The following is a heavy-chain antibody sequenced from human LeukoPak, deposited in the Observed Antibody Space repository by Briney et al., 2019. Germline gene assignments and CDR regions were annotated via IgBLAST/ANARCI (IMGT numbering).Heavy chain of an antibody. V-gene: IGHV3-23*01. CDR1: GFSFGSYA. J-gene: IGHJ5*02. CDR3: GSGPVGTTVP. D-gene: IGHD1-1*01. Sequence: GGSLLLSCAASGFSFGSYAMGWTRPAPGQGLEWVSAISGSGSHANYAESVKGRFTISRDNSKNTLYLQMHSLIAADTAVYYCGSGPVGTTVPWGQGTLVTVSS. CDR2: ISGSGSHA.